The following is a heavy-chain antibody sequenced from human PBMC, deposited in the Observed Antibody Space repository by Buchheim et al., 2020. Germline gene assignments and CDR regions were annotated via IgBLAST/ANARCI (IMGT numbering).Heavy chain of an antibody. D-gene: IGHD1-14*01. J-gene: IGHJ4*02. CDR2: IGTAGDT. V-gene: IGHV3-13*01. Sequence: EVQLVESGGDLVQPGGSLRLSCAASGFTFSAYEMHWVRQSTGKGLEWVSAIGTAGDTYYPDSVKGRFTISRENAKKSLYLQMNGLRAEDAAVYYCARGVPGKYFDYWGQGTL. CDR1: GFTFSAYE. CDR3: ARGVPGKYFDY.